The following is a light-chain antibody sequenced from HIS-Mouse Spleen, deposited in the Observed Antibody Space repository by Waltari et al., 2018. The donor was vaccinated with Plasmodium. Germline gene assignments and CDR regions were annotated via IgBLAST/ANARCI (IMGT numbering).Light chain of an antibody. Sequence: SYELTQPPSVSVSPGQTARITCSGDALPKKYAYWYQQKYGQAPVLVIYEDSKRPSGIPGRFSGSSSGTMATLTISGAQVEDEADYYCYSTDSSGNHRVFGGGTKLTVL. V-gene: IGLV3-10*01. CDR2: EDS. CDR1: ALPKKY. J-gene: IGLJ3*02. CDR3: YSTDSSGNHRV.